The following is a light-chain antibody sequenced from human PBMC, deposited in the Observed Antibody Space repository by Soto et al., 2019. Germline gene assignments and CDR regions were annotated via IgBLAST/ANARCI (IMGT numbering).Light chain of an antibody. CDR3: AECDDSLSGRV. V-gene: IGLV1-47*01. Sequence: QSVLTQPPSASGTPGQRVTISCSGSSSTIGSNYVSWYQQLPGTAPKLLISRNNQRPSGVPDRFSGSQSGTSASLAISGLRAEDEADYYCAECDDSLSGRVFGGGTKLTVL. CDR1: SSTIGSNY. CDR2: RNN. J-gene: IGLJ2*01.